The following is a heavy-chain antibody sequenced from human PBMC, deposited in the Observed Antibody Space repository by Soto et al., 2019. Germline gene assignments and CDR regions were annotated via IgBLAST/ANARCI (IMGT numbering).Heavy chain of an antibody. Sequence: PXGSLRLSCSASGFTFSSYGMHWVRQAPGKGLEWVAVISYDGSNKYYADSVKGRFTISRDNSKNTLYLQMNSLRAEDTAVFYCAKNYYYYGSGSYSLDYWGQGTLVTVSS. V-gene: IGHV3-30*18. CDR1: GFTFSSYG. CDR2: ISYDGSNK. CDR3: AKNYYYYGSGSYSLDY. J-gene: IGHJ4*02. D-gene: IGHD3-10*01.